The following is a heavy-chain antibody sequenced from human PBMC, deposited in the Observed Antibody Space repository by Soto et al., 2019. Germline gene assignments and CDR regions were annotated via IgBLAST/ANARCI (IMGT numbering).Heavy chain of an antibody. CDR1: GYSFTSYW. D-gene: IGHD6-6*01. CDR3: AKANPSLAVSSSFYFDY. V-gene: IGHV5-51*01. J-gene: IGHJ4*02. CDR2: IYPGDSDT. Sequence: PGESLKISCKGSGYSFTSYWIGWVRQMPGKGLEWMGIIYPGDSDTRYSPSFQGQVTISRDNSKNTLYLQMNSLRAEDTAVYYCAKANPSLAVSSSFYFDYWGQGTLVTVSS.